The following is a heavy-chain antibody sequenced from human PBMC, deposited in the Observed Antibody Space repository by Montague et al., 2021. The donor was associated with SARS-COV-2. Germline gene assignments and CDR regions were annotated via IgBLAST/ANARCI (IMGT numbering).Heavy chain of an antibody. Sequence: TLSLTCTVSGGSISYDSYFWTWIRPPAGQGLEWIVRIHTSGSTNSNPSLKSRVAISIDTSKDQFSLELSSVTAADTAVYYCASSHCGGDCYSGQGTLVTVSS. CDR2: IHTSGST. CDR1: GGSISYDSYF. V-gene: IGHV4-61*02. J-gene: IGHJ4*02. D-gene: IGHD2-21*02. CDR3: ASSHCGGDCY.